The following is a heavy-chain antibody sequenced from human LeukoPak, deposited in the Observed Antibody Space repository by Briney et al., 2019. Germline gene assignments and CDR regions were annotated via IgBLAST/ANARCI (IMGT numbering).Heavy chain of an antibody. CDR2: IKQDGSEK. Sequence: GGSLRLSCAASGFTFSSYWMSWVRQAPGKGLEWVANIKQDGSEKYYVDSVKGQSTISRDNAKNSLYLQMNSLRAEDTAVYYCARDRPRIAARGFDYWGQGTLVTVSS. V-gene: IGHV3-7*01. CDR1: GFTFSSYW. CDR3: ARDRPRIAARGFDY. D-gene: IGHD6-6*01. J-gene: IGHJ4*02.